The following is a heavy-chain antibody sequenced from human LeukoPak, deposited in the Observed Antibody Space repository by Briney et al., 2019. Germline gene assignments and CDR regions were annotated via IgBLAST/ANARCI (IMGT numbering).Heavy chain of an antibody. CDR1: GFTFSSYG. J-gene: IGHJ3*01. CDR2: IRQDGSKK. V-gene: IGHV3-7*01. CDR3: ARESDHSVSQVDFDL. Sequence: GGSLRLSCAASGFTFSSYGMSWVRQAPGRGLEWVATIRQDGSKKYYLDSVKGRFTISRDNAKNSLYLQMNSLRAEDTAVYYCARESDHSVSQVDFDLWGQGTMVTVSS. D-gene: IGHD1-14*01.